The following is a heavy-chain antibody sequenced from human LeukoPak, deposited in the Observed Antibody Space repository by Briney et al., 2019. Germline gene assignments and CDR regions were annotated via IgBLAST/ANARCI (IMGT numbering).Heavy chain of an antibody. V-gene: IGHV4-34*01. CDR3: ARLKRDYYDSSGLVFFDY. J-gene: IGHJ4*02. D-gene: IGHD3-22*01. Sequence: SETLSLTCAVYGGSFSGYYWSRIRQPPGKGLEWIGEINHSGSTNYNPSLKSRVTISVDTSKNQFSLKLSSVTAADTAVYNCARLKRDYYDSSGLVFFDYWGQGTLVTVSS. CDR2: INHSGST. CDR1: GGSFSGYY.